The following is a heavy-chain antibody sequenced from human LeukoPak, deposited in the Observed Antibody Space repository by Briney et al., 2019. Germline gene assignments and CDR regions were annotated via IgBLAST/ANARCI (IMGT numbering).Heavy chain of an antibody. CDR1: GFTFSSYV. CDR3: AKVASRSTHYYYYGLDV. J-gene: IGHJ6*02. CDR2: INSDGSST. V-gene: IGHV3-74*03. Sequence: GGSLRLSCAASGFTFSSYVMYWVRQAPGKGLVWVSRINSDGSSTTYADSVKGRFTISRDNAKNTLHLQMNSLRAEDTAVYYCAKVASRSTHYYYYGLDVWGQGTTVTVSS.